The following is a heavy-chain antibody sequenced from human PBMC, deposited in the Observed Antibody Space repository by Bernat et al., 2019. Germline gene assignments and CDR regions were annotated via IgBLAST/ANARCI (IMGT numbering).Heavy chain of an antibody. V-gene: IGHV6-1*01. Sequence: QVQLQQSGPGLVRPSETLSLTCAISGDSVSSNSAAWNWIRQSPSRGLEWLGRTSYRSKWYNDYAVSVKSPITINPDTSKNQFSLHLSSVTPEDTAVYYCATGNWGHPPLWGQGTLVTVSS. J-gene: IGHJ4*02. CDR3: ATGNWGHPPL. CDR1: GDSVSSNSAA. D-gene: IGHD7-27*01. CDR2: TSYRSKWYN.